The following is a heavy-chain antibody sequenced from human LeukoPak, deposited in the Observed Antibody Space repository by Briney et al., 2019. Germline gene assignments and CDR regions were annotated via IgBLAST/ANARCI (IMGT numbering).Heavy chain of an antibody. CDR3: ASEPLYYYDSSGARGAFDI. Sequence: GASVKVSCKASGYTFTSYYMHWVRQAPEQGLEWMGIINPSGGSTSYAQKFQGRVTMTRDMSTSTVYMELSSLRSEDTAVYYCASEPLYYYDSSGARGAFDIWGQGTMVTVSS. D-gene: IGHD3-22*01. CDR1: GYTFTSYY. V-gene: IGHV1-46*03. CDR2: INPSGGST. J-gene: IGHJ3*02.